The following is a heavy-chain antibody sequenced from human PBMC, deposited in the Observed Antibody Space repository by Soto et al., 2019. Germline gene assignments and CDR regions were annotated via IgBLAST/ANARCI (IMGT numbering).Heavy chain of an antibody. J-gene: IGHJ6*02. CDR1: SGSVSSHSYY. CDR3: ARTYCSSASCYGLYYFGMDV. D-gene: IGHD2-2*01. Sequence: SETLSLTCTVSSGSVSSHSYYWSWIRQPPGKGLEWIGYIYYSGSTYYNPSLKSQVTISVDTSKNQFFLKLRSVTAADTAVYYCARTYCSSASCYGLYYFGMDVWAKGPRSPSP. V-gene: IGHV4-61*01. CDR2: IYYSGST.